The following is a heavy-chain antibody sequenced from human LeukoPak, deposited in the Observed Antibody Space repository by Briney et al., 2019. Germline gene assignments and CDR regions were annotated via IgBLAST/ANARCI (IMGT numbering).Heavy chain of an antibody. CDR3: ARDLSCSSTSCYIGLNYYYYYYMDV. V-gene: IGHV3-21*01. CDR2: ISSSSSYI. D-gene: IGHD2-2*02. CDR1: GFTLSSYS. Sequence: GGSLRLSCAASGFTLSSYSMNWVRQAPGKGLEWVSSISSSSSYIYYADSVKGRFTISRDNAKNSLYLQMNSLRAEDTAVYYCARDLSCSSTSCYIGLNYYYYYYMDVWGKGTTVTVSS. J-gene: IGHJ6*03.